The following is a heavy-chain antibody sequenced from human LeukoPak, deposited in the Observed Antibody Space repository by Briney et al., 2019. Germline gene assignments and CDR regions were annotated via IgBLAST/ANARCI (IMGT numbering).Heavy chain of an antibody. CDR1: GFTFSSYS. J-gene: IGHJ6*04. V-gene: IGHV3-21*01. CDR2: ISSSSSYI. Sequence: GGSLRLSCAASGFTFSSYSMNWVRQAPGKGLEWVSSISSSSSYIYYADSVKGRFTISRDNAKNSLYLQMNSLRAEDTAVYYCARDLSITIFGVVRRRKRMDVWGKGTTVTVSS. CDR3: ARDLSITIFGVVRRRKRMDV. D-gene: IGHD3-3*01.